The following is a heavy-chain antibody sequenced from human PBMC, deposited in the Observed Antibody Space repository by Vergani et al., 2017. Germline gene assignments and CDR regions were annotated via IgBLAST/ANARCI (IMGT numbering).Heavy chain of an antibody. Sequence: QVQLKESGPGLVGPSETLSLTCTVSGGPFSGGSHYWSWIRQSAGKGLEWIGRIYNTGGTNYDPSLKTRVTMSVDTSKNQFSLKLASVTAADTDIYYCARFSSGFVAWDPGTPVTVSS. D-gene: IGHD5-12*01. J-gene: IGHJ4*02. CDR2: IYNTGGT. V-gene: IGHV4-61*02. CDR1: GGPFSGGSHY. CDR3: ARFSSGFVA.